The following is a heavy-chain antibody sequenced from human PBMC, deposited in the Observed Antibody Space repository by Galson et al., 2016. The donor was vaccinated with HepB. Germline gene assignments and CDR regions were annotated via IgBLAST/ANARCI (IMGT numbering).Heavy chain of an antibody. CDR2: IKEDGSEK. V-gene: IGHV3-7*03. Sequence: SLRLSCAASGFTFSNYWMSWVRLAPGRGLEWVANIKEDGSEKYYVDSVKGRFITSRDNSKNTLYLQLNSLRAEDTAVYYCAKDGGYCSDATCYYRNSWGQGTLVTVSS. J-gene: IGHJ4*02. D-gene: IGHD2-15*01. CDR1: GFTFSNYW. CDR3: AKDGGYCSDATCYYRNS.